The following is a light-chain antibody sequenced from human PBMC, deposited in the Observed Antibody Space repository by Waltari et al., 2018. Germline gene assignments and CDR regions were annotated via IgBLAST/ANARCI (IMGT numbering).Light chain of an antibody. V-gene: IGKV1-5*03. Sequence: DMQMTQSPSTLSASVGDRVTITCRASQSVNSWLALYQQKPGKAPKVLIHRASTLESGVPSRFSGSGSGTEFTLTISSLQPDDFATYYCQQYNNYLLTFGGGTKVEIK. CDR3: QQYNNYLLT. CDR1: QSVNSW. CDR2: RAS. J-gene: IGKJ4*01.